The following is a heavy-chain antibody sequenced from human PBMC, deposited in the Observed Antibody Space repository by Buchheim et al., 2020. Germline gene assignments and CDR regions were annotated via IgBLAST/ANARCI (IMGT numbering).Heavy chain of an antibody. V-gene: IGHV5-51*01. Sequence: EVQLVQSGAEVKKPGESLKISCKGSGYSFTSYWIGWVRQMPGKGLEWMGIIYPGDSDTRYSPSFQGQVTISADKSISPAYPQWSSLKASDTAMYYCARSYITMVRGVNGNYYGMDVWGQGTT. CDR2: IYPGDSDT. D-gene: IGHD3-10*01. CDR1: GYSFTSYW. CDR3: ARSYITMVRGVNGNYYGMDV. J-gene: IGHJ6*02.